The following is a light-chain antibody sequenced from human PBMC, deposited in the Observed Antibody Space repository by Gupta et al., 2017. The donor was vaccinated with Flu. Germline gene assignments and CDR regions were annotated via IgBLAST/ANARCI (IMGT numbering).Light chain of an antibody. CDR2: ENN. V-gene: IGLV1-51*02. CDR1: SSNIGNNY. J-gene: IGLJ2*01. CDR3: GTWDSSLSAGGV. Sequence: SVLTPPPSVSAAPGQTVTISCSGSSSNIGNNYVSWYQQLPGTAPKLLIYENNKRPSGIPDRFSGSKSGTSATLGITGLQTGDEADYYCGTWDSSLSAGGVFGGGTKLTVL.